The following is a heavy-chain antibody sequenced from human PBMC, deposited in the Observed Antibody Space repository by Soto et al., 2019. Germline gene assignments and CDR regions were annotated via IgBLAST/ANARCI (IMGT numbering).Heavy chain of an antibody. Sequence: EVQLLESGGGLVQPGGSLRLSCAASGFTFSNYAMSWVRQAPGEGLEWVSGISGSGGSTYYADSVKGRFTISRDNSKNTLYLQMNSLRAEDTAVYYCAKQPYYDFCSGYNYGMDVWGQGTTVTVS. CDR1: GFTFSNYA. D-gene: IGHD3-3*01. V-gene: IGHV3-23*01. CDR3: AKQPYYDFCSGYNYGMDV. J-gene: IGHJ6*02. CDR2: ISGSGGST.